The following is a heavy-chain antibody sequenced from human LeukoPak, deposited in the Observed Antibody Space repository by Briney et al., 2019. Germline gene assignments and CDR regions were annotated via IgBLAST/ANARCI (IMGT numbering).Heavy chain of an antibody. CDR3: ARWSGSTEGFDY. CDR1: GGTFSSYA. J-gene: IGHJ4*02. D-gene: IGHD2-15*01. CDR2: MNPNSGNT. Sequence: ASVKVSCKASGGTFSSYAINWVRQAPGQGLEWMGWMNPNSGNTGYAQKFQGRVTMTRNTSISTAYMELSSLRSEDTAVYYCARWSGSTEGFDYWGQGTLVTVSS. V-gene: IGHV1-8*02.